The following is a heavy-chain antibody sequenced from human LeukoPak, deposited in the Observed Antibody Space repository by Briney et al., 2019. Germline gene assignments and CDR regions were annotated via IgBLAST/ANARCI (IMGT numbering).Heavy chain of an antibody. CDR2: IYYSGST. V-gene: IGHV4-31*03. CDR1: GGSISSGGYY. D-gene: IGHD2-2*01. CDR3: ARVGDCSSTSCPIRTGGNWFDP. Sequence: SETLSLTCTVSGGSISSGGYYWSWIRQHPGKGLEWIGYIYYSGSTYYNPSLKSRVTISVDTSKNQFSLKLSSVTAADTAVYYCARVGDCSSTSCPIRTGGNWFDPWGQGTLVTVSS. J-gene: IGHJ5*02.